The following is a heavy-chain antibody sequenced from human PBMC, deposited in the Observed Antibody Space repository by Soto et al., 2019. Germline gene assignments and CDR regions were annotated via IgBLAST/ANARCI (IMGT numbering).Heavy chain of an antibody. CDR1: GNSFISNW. V-gene: IGHV5-51*01. CDR3: ARVTNWNFEY. J-gene: IGHJ4*02. D-gene: IGHD1-20*01. CDR2: IYPGNSDT. Sequence: EVQLVQSGAEVKKPGESLKISCKGSGNSFISNWIAWVRQMPGKGLEWMGIIYPGNSDTRYSPSFQGQVIISADPSISTAYLQWSSLKASDTAIYYCARVTNWNFEYWGQGILVTVSS.